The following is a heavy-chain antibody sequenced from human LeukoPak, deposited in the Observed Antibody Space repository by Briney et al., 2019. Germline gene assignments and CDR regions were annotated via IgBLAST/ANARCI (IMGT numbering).Heavy chain of an antibody. V-gene: IGHV4-59*01. CDR1: GGSISSYY. Sequence: SETLSLTCTVSGGSISSYYWSWIRQPPGKGLEWIGHIYYSGSTNYNPSLKSRVTISVDTSKNQFSLKLSSVTAADTAVYYCAAYTYCGGDCYSSWFDPWGQGTLVTVSS. CDR3: AAYTYCGGDCYSSWFDP. D-gene: IGHD2-21*02. CDR2: IYYSGST. J-gene: IGHJ5*02.